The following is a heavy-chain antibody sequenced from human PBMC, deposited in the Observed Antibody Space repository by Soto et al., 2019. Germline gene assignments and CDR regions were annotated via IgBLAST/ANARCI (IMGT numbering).Heavy chain of an antibody. Sequence: SETLALTCAVSGGSIRSYYWGWIRQPPGKGLEWIGYIYYSGSTNYNPSLKSRVTISVDTSKNQFSLKLSSVTAADTAVYYCARGNYYDSSGYVYWGQGTLVTVSS. V-gene: IGHV4-59*12. D-gene: IGHD3-22*01. J-gene: IGHJ4*02. CDR1: GGSIRSYY. CDR3: ARGNYYDSSGYVY. CDR2: IYYSGST.